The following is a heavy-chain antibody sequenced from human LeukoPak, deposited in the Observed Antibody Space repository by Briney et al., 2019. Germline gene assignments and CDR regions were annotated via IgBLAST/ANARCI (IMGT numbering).Heavy chain of an antibody. J-gene: IGHJ2*01. Sequence: PGGSLRLSCAASGFTFSSYEMNWVRQAPGKGLEWVSYISSSGSTIYYADSVKGRFTISRDNAKNTLYLQMNSLRAEDTAVYYCARTLAVAGPYWYFDLWGRGTLVTVSS. D-gene: IGHD6-19*01. CDR2: ISSSGSTI. V-gene: IGHV3-48*03. CDR3: ARTLAVAGPYWYFDL. CDR1: GFTFSSYE.